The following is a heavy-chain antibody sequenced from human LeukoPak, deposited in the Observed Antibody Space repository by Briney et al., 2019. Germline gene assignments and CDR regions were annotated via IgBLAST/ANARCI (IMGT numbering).Heavy chain of an antibody. Sequence: AASVKVSCKASGYTFTSYGISWVRQAPGQGLEWMGWISAYNGNTNYAQKLQGRVTMTTDTSTSTAYMELRSLRSDDTAVYYCARGLGATNSYALDIWGQGTMVTVSS. CDR1: GYTFTSYG. CDR3: ARGLGATNSYALDI. D-gene: IGHD1-26*01. J-gene: IGHJ3*02. V-gene: IGHV1-18*01. CDR2: ISAYNGNT.